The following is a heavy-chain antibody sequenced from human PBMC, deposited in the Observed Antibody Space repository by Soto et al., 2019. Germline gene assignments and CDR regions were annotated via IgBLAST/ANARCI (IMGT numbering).Heavy chain of an antibody. CDR2: ISYDGRNK. CDR3: ARETDGMDV. Sequence: QVQLVESGGGVVQPGRSLRLSCAASGFTFSSYAMHWVRQAPGKGLEWVAVISYDGRNKYYADSVKGRFTISGDNSKNTLYLQMNSLRAEDTAVYYCARETDGMDVWGQGTTVTVSS. V-gene: IGHV3-30*04. J-gene: IGHJ6*02. D-gene: IGHD2-21*02. CDR1: GFTFSSYA.